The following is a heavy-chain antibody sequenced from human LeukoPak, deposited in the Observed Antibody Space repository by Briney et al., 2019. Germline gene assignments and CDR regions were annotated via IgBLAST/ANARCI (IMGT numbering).Heavy chain of an antibody. Sequence: GGSLRLSCAASGFTFSTYSMNWVRRAPGKGLEWVSSISSSSSYIYYAGSVKGRFTISRDNAKNSPYLQMNSLRAEDTAVYYCARQTLLRGQLGGMDVWGQGTTVTVSS. CDR3: ARQTLLRGQLGGMDV. CDR1: GFTFSTYS. V-gene: IGHV3-21*01. D-gene: IGHD3-16*01. CDR2: ISSSSSYI. J-gene: IGHJ6*02.